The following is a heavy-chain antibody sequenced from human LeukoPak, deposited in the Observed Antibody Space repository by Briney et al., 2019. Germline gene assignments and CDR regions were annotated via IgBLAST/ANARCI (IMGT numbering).Heavy chain of an antibody. D-gene: IGHD3-22*01. CDR1: GGSISRYY. Sequence: PSETLSLTCTVSGGSISRYYWSWIRQSPGKGLEWIGYIFYGGTTSYNPSLKSRVIISVDTYKNQFSLRLNSLTAADTAVYYCARDQLYFDSSGHCRTDAFDIWGQGTMVTVSS. CDR3: ARDQLYFDSSGHCRTDAFDI. V-gene: IGHV4-59*01. J-gene: IGHJ3*02. CDR2: IFYGGTT.